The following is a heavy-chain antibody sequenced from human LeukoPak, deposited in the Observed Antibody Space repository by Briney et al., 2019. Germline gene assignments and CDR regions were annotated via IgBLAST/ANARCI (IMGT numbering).Heavy chain of an antibody. J-gene: IGHJ4*02. CDR3: ARGIGS. Sequence: PSETLSLTCTVSGGSISSSSYYWDWIRQPPGKGLEWIGSIYYGGSTYYNPSPKSRVTISVDTSKNQFSLKLSSVTAADTAVYYCARGIGSWGQGTLVTVSS. CDR1: GGSISSSSYY. V-gene: IGHV4-39*01. CDR2: IYYGGST.